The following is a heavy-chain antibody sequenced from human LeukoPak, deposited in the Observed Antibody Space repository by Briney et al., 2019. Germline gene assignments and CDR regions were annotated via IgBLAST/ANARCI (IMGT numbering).Heavy chain of an antibody. CDR1: GYTFTIFD. CDR3: ARDGGNALFDY. Sequence: GASVKVSCKSSGYTFTIFDIHWVRQAPGQGLAWVGWMNPKTGDTVYAQNFQGRVTMTRDTSIGTAYMELRSLRSDDTAVYYCARDGGNALFDYWGQGTLVTVSS. CDR2: MNPKTGDT. J-gene: IGHJ4*02. V-gene: IGHV1-8*01. D-gene: IGHD4-23*01.